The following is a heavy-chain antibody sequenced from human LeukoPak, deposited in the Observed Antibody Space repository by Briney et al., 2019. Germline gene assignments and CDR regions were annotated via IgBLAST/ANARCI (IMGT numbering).Heavy chain of an antibody. J-gene: IGHJ4*02. V-gene: IGHV3-11*01. CDR2: ISSSGSTI. CDR3: AKDGSGWTRIWDY. D-gene: IGHD6-19*01. CDR1: GFTFSDYY. Sequence: GGSLRLSCAASGFTFSDYYMSWIRQAPGKGLEWVSYISSSGSTIYYADSVKGRFTISRDNAKDSLYLQMNSLRAEDTAVYYCAKDGSGWTRIWDYWGQGTLVTVSS.